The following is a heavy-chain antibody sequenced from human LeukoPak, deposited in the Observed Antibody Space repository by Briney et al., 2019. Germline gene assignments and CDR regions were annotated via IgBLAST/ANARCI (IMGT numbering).Heavy chain of an antibody. CDR1: VFTVSTNY. CDR2: MYTLGNT. J-gene: IGHJ6*03. CDR3: AGYGGSYPYYMDV. Sequence: GGSLRLSCAASVFTVSTNYMSWIRQAPAKGLEWVSVMYTLGNTNYADSVRGRFTISRDNSKNTLYLQMNSLRAEDTAVYYCAGYGGSYPYYMDVWGKGTTVTISS. D-gene: IGHD1-26*01. V-gene: IGHV3-66*01.